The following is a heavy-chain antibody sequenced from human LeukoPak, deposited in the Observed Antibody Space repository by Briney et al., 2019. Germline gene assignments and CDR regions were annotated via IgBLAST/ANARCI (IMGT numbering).Heavy chain of an antibody. CDR3: ASRAYYYGSGTRTFDY. Sequence: PSETLSLTCAVYGGSFSGYYWSWIRQPPGKGLEWIGEINHSGSTNYNPSLKSRVTISVDTSKNQSSLNMSSVTAADTAVYYCASRAYYYGSGTRTFDYWGQGTLVTVSS. D-gene: IGHD3-10*01. V-gene: IGHV4-34*01. J-gene: IGHJ4*02. CDR2: INHSGST. CDR1: GGSFSGYY.